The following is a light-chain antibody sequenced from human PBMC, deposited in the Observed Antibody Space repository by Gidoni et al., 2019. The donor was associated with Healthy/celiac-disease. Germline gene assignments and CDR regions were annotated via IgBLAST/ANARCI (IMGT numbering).Light chain of an antibody. CDR2: KDS. J-gene: IGLJ1*01. Sequence: YDLTQLPSVSVSPGQTARITCSGDALPKQYAYWYQQKPGQAPVLVIYKDSERPSGIPERFSGSSSGTTVTLTISGVQAEDEADYYCQSADSSGTYVFGTGTKVTVL. V-gene: IGLV3-25*03. CDR1: ALPKQY. CDR3: QSADSSGTYV.